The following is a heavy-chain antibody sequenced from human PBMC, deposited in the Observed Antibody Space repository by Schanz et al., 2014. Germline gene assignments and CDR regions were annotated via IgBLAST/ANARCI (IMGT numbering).Heavy chain of an antibody. J-gene: IGHJ4*02. CDR1: GFTFSSYG. CDR2: TRPDGSNK. D-gene: IGHD6-13*01. V-gene: IGHV3-30*02. Sequence: QVQLVESGGGVVQPGGSLRLSCAASGFTFSSYGMQWVRQAPGKGLEWVAFTRPDGSNKYYADSVKGRFTISRDNSKNTLYLQMNSLRAEDTAVYYCAKDKRGRSSWFFDYWGQGTLVTVSS. CDR3: AKDKRGRSSWFFDY.